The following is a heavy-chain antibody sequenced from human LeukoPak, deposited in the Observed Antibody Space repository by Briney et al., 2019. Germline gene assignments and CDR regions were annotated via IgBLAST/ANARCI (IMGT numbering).Heavy chain of an antibody. Sequence: PSETLSLTCAVYGGSFSGYYWSWLRQPPGKGLEWIGEINHSGDTNYNPSLKSRVTISVDTSKNQFSLKLSSVTAADTAVYYCARWLQSPSLYFDSWGQGTLVTVSS. D-gene: IGHD5-24*01. J-gene: IGHJ4*02. CDR2: INHSGDT. CDR1: GGSFSGYY. V-gene: IGHV4-34*01. CDR3: ARWLQSPSLYFDS.